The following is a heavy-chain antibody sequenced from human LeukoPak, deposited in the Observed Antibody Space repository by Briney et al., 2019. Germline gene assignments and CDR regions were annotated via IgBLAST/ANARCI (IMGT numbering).Heavy chain of an antibody. J-gene: IGHJ4*02. D-gene: IGHD4-17*01. CDR3: ADSDGYGDSPHFDY. CDR1: RFTFSSYA. V-gene: IGHV3-23*01. CDR2: ISGSGGST. Sequence: SGGSLRLSCAASRFTFSSYAISWVRQAPGKGLEWVSAISGSGGSTYSADSVKGRFTISRDNSKNTLYLQMNSLRAEDTAVYYCADSDGYGDSPHFDYWGQGTLVTVSS.